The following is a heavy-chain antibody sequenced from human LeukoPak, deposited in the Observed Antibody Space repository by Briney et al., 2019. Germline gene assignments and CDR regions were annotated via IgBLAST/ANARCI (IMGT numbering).Heavy chain of an antibody. V-gene: IGHV4-39*07. Sequence: KSSETLSLTCTVSGGSISSSSYYWGWIRQPPGKGLEWIGSIYYSGSTYYNPSLKSRVTISVDTSKNQFSLKLSSVTAADTAVYYCAREEGGRNYDYYYYYMDVWGKGTTVTVSS. D-gene: IGHD1-14*01. J-gene: IGHJ6*03. CDR3: AREEGGRNYDYYYYYMDV. CDR1: GGSISSSSYY. CDR2: IYYSGST.